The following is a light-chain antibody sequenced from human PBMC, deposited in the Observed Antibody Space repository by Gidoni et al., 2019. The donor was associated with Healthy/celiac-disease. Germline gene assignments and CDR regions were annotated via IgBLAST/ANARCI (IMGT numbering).Light chain of an antibody. CDR2: DVS. CDR3: SSYTSSSTSSWV. V-gene: IGLV2-14*01. Sequence: QSALTQPASVSGSPGQSITISCTGTSSDVGGYNYVSWYQQHPGKAPKLMIYDVSNRPSGVSNRFSGSKSGNTASLTISEDEADYYCSSYTSSSTSSWVFGGGTKLTVL. CDR1: SSDVGGYNY. J-gene: IGLJ3*02.